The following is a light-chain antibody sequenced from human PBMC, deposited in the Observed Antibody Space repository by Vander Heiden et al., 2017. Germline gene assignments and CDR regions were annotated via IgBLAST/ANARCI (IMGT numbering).Light chain of an antibody. CDR1: QSVSSSY. Sequence: ELVLTQSPGPLSLSPGERATLSCRASQSVSSSYLAWYQQKPGQAPRLLIYGASSSATGIPDRFSGSGSGTDFTLTISRLEPEDFAVYYCHQECSERLTFGGGTKVEIK. V-gene: IGKV3-20*01. CDR3: HQECSERLT. CDR2: GAS. J-gene: IGKJ4*01.